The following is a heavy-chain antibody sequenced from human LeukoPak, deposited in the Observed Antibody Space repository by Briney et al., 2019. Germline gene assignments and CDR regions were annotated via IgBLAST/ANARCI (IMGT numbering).Heavy chain of an antibody. CDR3: AGDRNSVWYSPLDY. J-gene: IGHJ4*02. CDR1: GFIFSNYA. D-gene: IGHD6-19*01. V-gene: IGHV3-23*01. Sequence: GGSLRLSCAASGFIFSNYAISWVRQAPGKGLEWVSAISPSGDYIYYADSVKGRFTISRDNSRNTVYMQMDSLRAEDTAIYYCAGDRNSVWYSPLDYWGQGTQVTVSP. CDR2: ISPSGDYI.